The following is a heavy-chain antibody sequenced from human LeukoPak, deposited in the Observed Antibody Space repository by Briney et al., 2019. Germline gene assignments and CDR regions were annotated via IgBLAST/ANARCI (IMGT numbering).Heavy chain of an antibody. CDR1: GFTLSSYA. J-gene: IGHJ4*02. CDR3: AKSTYGYDSSAADY. CDR2: ISGSVPNT. Sequence: GGSLRLSCAASGFTLSSYAMTWVRQAPGKGLEWVSAISGSVPNTYYADSVKGRFTISRDISKNTLYLQMNSLRAEDTAVYHCAKSTYGYDSSAADYWGQGTLVTVSS. V-gene: IGHV3-23*01. D-gene: IGHD3-22*01.